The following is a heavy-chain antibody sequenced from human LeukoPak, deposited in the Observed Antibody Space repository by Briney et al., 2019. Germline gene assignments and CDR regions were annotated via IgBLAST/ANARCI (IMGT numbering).Heavy chain of an antibody. CDR1: GYSFTSYW. CDR2: IYPGDSDT. CDR3: ARQPLYSTTSDAFDI. J-gene: IGHJ3*02. Sequence: GESLKISCKGSGYSFTSYWIGWVRQMPGKGLEWMGIIYPGDSDTRYSPSFQGQVTISADKSISTAYLQWSSLKASDTAMYYCARQPLYSTTSDAFDIWGQGTMVTVSS. D-gene: IGHD6-13*01. V-gene: IGHV5-51*01.